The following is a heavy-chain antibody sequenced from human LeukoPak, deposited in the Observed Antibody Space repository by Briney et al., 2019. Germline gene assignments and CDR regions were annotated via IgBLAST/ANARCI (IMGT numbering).Heavy chain of an antibody. D-gene: IGHD3-10*01. CDR2: IIPIFGTA. J-gene: IGHJ5*02. CDR3: ARKEGYYGSGSYYNWFDP. Sequence: SVKVSCKASGGTFSSYAISWVRQAPGQGLEWMGGIIPIFGTANYAQKFQGRVTITTDESTSTAYMELSSLRSEDTAMYYCARKEGYYGSGSYYNWFDPWGQGTLVTVSS. V-gene: IGHV1-69*05. CDR1: GGTFSSYA.